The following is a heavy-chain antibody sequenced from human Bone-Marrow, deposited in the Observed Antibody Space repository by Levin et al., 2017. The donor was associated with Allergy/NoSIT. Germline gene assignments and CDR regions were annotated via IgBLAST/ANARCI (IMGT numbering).Heavy chain of an antibody. CDR2: IKQDGSEK. Sequence: GSLRLSCAASGFTFSSYWMSWVRQAPGKGLEWVANIKQDGSEKYYVDSVKGRFTISRDNAKNSLYLQMNSLRAEDTAVYYCARDQDSSSWYGGPYFDYWGQGTLVTVSS. CDR3: ARDQDSSSWYGGPYFDY. CDR1: GFTFSSYW. D-gene: IGHD6-13*01. J-gene: IGHJ4*02. V-gene: IGHV3-7*04.